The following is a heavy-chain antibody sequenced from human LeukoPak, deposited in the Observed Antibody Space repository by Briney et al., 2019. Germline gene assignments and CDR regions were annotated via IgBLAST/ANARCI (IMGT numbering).Heavy chain of an antibody. Sequence: SVKXSCKASGYTFTAYYMHWVRQAPGQGLEWMGWINPNSGGTNYAQKFQGRVTMTRDTSIRTASMELSRLRSDDTAVYYCARDGGGDSGYXXGYPDIWGQGTMVTVSS. D-gene: IGHD5-18*01. CDR2: INPNSGGT. CDR1: GYTFTAYY. V-gene: IGHV1-2*02. CDR3: ARDGGGDSGYXXGYPDI. J-gene: IGHJ3*02.